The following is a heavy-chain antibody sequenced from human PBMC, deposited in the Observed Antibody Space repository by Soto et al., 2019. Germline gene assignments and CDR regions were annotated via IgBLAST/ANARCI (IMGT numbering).Heavy chain of an antibody. V-gene: IGHV3-33*01. Sequence: PGGSLRLSCTASGFTFDDYAMSWFRQAPGKGLEWVAVIWYDGSNKYYADSVKGRFTISRDNSKNTLYLQMNSLRAEDTAVYYCARVHSSSYHYFDYWGQGTVVTV. CDR2: IWYDGSNK. CDR3: ARVHSSSYHYFDY. CDR1: GFTFDDYA. D-gene: IGHD6-13*01. J-gene: IGHJ4*02.